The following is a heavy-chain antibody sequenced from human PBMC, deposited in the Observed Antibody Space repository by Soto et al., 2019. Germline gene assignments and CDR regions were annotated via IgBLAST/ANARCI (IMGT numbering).Heavy chain of an antibody. J-gene: IGHJ4*02. D-gene: IGHD6-13*01. V-gene: IGHV1-69*02. CDR1: GGSLSSYT. CDR3: ARGSTGYSSSWYHPVDY. CDR2: IIPILGIA. Sequence: SVRVSCKASGGSLSSYTISWVRQAPGQGLEWMGRIIPILGIANYAQKFQGRVTITADKSTSTAYMELSSLRSEDTAVYYCARGSTGYSSSWYHPVDYWGQGTLVTVSS.